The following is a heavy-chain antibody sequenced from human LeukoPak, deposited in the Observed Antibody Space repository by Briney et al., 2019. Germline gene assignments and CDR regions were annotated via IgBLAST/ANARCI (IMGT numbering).Heavy chain of an antibody. V-gene: IGHV3-30*18. CDR1: GFTFSGYG. CDR2: ISYDGSNK. Sequence: PGRSLRLSCAASGFTFSGYGMHWVRQTPGKGLEWVAVISYDGSNKYYADSVKGRFTISRDNSKNTLYLQMNSLRAEDTAVYYCAKEDCSGGSCYSRALGAFDIWGQGTMVTVSS. J-gene: IGHJ3*02. D-gene: IGHD2-15*01. CDR3: AKEDCSGGSCYSRALGAFDI.